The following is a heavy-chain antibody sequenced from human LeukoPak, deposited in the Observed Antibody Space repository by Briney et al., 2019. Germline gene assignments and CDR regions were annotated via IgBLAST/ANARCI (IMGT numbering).Heavy chain of an antibody. V-gene: IGHV4-38-2*02. D-gene: IGHD2-15*01. CDR1: GYSISSGYY. CDR3: ARASVVVVAATHWYFDL. J-gene: IGHJ2*01. Sequence: SETLSLTCTVSGYSISSGYYWGWIRQPPGKGLEWIGSIYHSGSTYYNPSLKSRVTISVDTSKNQFSLKLSSVTAADTAVYYCARASVVVVAATHWYFDLWGRGTLVTVSS. CDR2: IYHSGST.